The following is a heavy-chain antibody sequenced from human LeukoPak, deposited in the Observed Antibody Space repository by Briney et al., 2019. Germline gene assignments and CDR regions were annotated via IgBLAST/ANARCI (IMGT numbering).Heavy chain of an antibody. V-gene: IGHV3-21*01. Sequence: PGGSLRLSCAASGFTFSNYNMNWVRQAPEKGLEWISSISGSSAYIYYADSVKGRFTISRDNAKNSLYLQMNSLRADDTAMYYCVRIHKSANFPNWFDPWGQGTLVTVSS. J-gene: IGHJ5*02. CDR2: ISGSSAYI. D-gene: IGHD4/OR15-4a*01. CDR3: VRIHKSANFPNWFDP. CDR1: GFTFSNYN.